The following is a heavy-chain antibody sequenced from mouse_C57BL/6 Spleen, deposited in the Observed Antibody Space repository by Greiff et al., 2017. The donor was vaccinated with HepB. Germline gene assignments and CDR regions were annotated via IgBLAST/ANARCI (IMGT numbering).Heavy chain of an antibody. Sequence: QVQLQQPGTELVKPGASVKLSCKASGYTFTSYWMHWVKQRPGQGLEWIGNINPSNGGTNYNEKFKSKATLTVDKSSSTAYMQLSSLTSEDSAVYYCARWTTVVATPIYFDYWGQGTTITVSS. CDR2: INPSNGGT. D-gene: IGHD1-1*01. J-gene: IGHJ2*01. CDR3: ARWTTVVATPIYFDY. V-gene: IGHV1-53*01. CDR1: GYTFTSYW.